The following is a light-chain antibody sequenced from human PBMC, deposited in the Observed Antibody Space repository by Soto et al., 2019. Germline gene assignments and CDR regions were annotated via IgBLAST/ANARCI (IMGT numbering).Light chain of an antibody. Sequence: EIVLTQSPGTLSLSPGEGATVSCRVSQSISSNLAWYQQKPGQAPRLLIYGSSTRATGIPARFSGSGSGTDFTLTISSLQSEDFAVYYCQQYNNWPLTFGGGTKVDIK. CDR1: QSISSN. CDR3: QQYNNWPLT. V-gene: IGKV3-15*01. CDR2: GSS. J-gene: IGKJ4*01.